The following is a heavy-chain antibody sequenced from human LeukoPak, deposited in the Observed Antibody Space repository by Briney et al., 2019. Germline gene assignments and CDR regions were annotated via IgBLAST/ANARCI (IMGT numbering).Heavy chain of an antibody. D-gene: IGHD6-19*01. CDR3: ARDRSSGWYVYDY. Sequence: GGSLRLSCAASGFTVSSNYMSWVRQAPGKGLEWLAVIYSGSSTYYADSVKGRFTISRDNSKNTLYLQMNSLRAEGTAVYYCARDRSSGWYVYDYWGQGTLVTVSS. CDR1: GFTVSSNY. CDR2: IYSGSST. J-gene: IGHJ4*02. V-gene: IGHV3-53*01.